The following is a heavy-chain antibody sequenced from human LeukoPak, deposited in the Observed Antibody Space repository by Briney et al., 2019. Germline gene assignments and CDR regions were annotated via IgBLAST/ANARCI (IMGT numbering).Heavy chain of an antibody. D-gene: IGHD3-10*01. CDR3: AKDGVDYYGSGSYYTY. Sequence: PGGSLRLSCAASGFTFDDYAMHWVRQAPGKGLEWVSGISWNSGSIGYADSVKGRFTISRDNAKNSLYLQMNSLRAEDTALYYCAKDGVDYYGSGSYYTYWGQGTLVTVSS. CDR1: GFTFDDYA. V-gene: IGHV3-9*01. CDR2: ISWNSGSI. J-gene: IGHJ4*02.